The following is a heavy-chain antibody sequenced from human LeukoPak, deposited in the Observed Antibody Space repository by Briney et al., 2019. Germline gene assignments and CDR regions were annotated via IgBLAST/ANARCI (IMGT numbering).Heavy chain of an antibody. J-gene: IGHJ4*02. CDR2: IEEDGSEK. CDR3: ARAYHFENGGYYRHFDF. V-gene: IGHV3-7*04. CDR1: GFTFSGYC. Sequence: PGGSLRLSCAASGFTFSGYCMSWVRQTPGKGLEWVAAIEEDGSEKYYVDSVKGRFTISRDNAQNSLYLQMSSLRAEDTALYYCARAYHFENGGYYRHFDFWGQGILVIVSS. D-gene: IGHD3-22*01.